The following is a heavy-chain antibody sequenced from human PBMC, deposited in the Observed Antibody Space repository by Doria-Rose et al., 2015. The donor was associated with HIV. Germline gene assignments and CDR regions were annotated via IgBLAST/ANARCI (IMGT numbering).Heavy chain of an antibody. D-gene: IGHD2-15*01. V-gene: IGHV3-23*04. CDR2: ISGSGATP. CDR3: AKGMSLLVVVAASTTFDS. Sequence: VQLVQSGGVLVQTGGSLRLSCAASGFTFRSYALSWVRQAPGKGLEWVSSISGSGATPNYADSVKGRFAITRDNSKNTLYLQMNNLRAEDTAVYYCAKGMSLLVVVAASTTFDSVGQ. J-gene: IGHJ4*02. CDR1: GFTFRSYA.